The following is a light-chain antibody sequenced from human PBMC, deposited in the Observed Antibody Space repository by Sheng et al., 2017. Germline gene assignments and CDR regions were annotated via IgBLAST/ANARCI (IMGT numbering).Light chain of an antibody. CDR3: YSYATGSARRL. CDR2: DVS. J-gene: IGLJ3*02. CDR1: SSDVGAFNY. V-gene: IGLV2-14*03. Sequence: QSALTQPASLSGSLGQAITISCTGSSSDVGAFNYVSWYQQYPGTAPRLVIYDVSRRPSGISNRFSGSKSGNTASLSISGLQGEDEADYYCYSYATGSARRLFGGGTRLTVL.